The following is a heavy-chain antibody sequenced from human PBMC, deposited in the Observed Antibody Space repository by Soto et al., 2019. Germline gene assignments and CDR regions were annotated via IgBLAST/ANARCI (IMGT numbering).Heavy chain of an antibody. J-gene: IGHJ4*02. CDR3: AKRQGTGLAAKNFDF. CDR2: ISDGGDLI. V-gene: IGHV3-23*01. D-gene: IGHD2-15*01. CDR1: GFPFSNHA. Sequence: GGSLRLSCAASGFPFSNHAMSWVRQAPGKGLEWVSGISDGGDLIYYADSVKGRFSMSRDNSENMLYLQMTNLRAGDTAIYFCAKRQGTGLAAKNFDFWGQGXLVTVHS.